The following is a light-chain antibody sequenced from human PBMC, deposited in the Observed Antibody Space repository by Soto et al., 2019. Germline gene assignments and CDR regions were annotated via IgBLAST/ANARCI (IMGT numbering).Light chain of an antibody. CDR1: QGINSR. CDR3: QQANSFPWT. V-gene: IGKV1-12*01. J-gene: IGKJ1*01. Sequence: DIQMTQSPSSVSASVGDRVIITCRASQGINSRLAWYQQKAGRAPKLLIYSASSLLSGVPSRFSGSASGTDFTLTIRRLQPEDFATYYCQQANSFPWTFGQGTKVEIK. CDR2: SAS.